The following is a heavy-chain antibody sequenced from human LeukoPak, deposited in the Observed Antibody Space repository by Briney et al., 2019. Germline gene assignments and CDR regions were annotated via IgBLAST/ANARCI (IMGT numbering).Heavy chain of an antibody. Sequence: PGGSLGLSCAASGFTFSSYSMNWVRQAPGKGLEWVSYISSSSSTIYYADSVKGRFTISRDNAKNSLYLQMNSLRAEDTAVYYCARGRLAHAFDIWGQGTMVTVSS. CDR2: ISSSSSTI. J-gene: IGHJ3*02. CDR1: GFTFSSYS. V-gene: IGHV3-48*01. CDR3: ARGRLAHAFDI. D-gene: IGHD5/OR15-5a*01.